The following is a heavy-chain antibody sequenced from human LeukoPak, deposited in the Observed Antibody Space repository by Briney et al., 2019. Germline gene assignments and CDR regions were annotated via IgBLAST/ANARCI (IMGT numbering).Heavy chain of an antibody. CDR3: ARVWSSGYTKDY. CDR1: GFTFSSYS. J-gene: IGHJ4*02. D-gene: IGHD3-22*01. CDR2: ISSSSSTI. V-gene: IGHV3-48*04. Sequence: QPGGSLRLSCAASGFTFSSYSIEWVRQAPGKGLEWLSYISSSSSTIYYADSVKGRFTISRDNAKNSVYLQMNSLRAEDTAVYYCARVWSSGYTKDYWGQGTLVTVSS.